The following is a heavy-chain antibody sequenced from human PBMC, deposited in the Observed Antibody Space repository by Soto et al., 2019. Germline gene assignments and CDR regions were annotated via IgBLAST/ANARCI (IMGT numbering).Heavy chain of an antibody. CDR2: IYYSGST. CDR1: GGSISSYY. Sequence: SETLSLTCTVSGGSISSYYWSWIRQPPGKGLEWIGYIYYSGSTNYNLSLKSRVTISVDTSKNQFSLKLSSVTAADTAVYYCARAKAPLYSSSWYWFDPWGQGTLVTVSS. D-gene: IGHD6-13*01. V-gene: IGHV4-59*08. J-gene: IGHJ5*02. CDR3: ARAKAPLYSSSWYWFDP.